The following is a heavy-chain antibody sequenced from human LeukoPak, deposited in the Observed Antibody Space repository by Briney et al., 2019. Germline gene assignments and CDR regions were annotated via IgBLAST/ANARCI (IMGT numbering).Heavy chain of an antibody. J-gene: IGHJ2*01. CDR2: ISYDGSNK. V-gene: IGHV3-30*04. Sequence: GGSLRLSCAASGFTFSGSAIHWVRQSSGKGLEWVAVISYDGSNKYYADSVKGRFTISRDNSKNTLYLQMNSLRAEDTAVYYCAKDSLLGAYGYYDLWGRGTLVTVSS. CDR1: GFTFSGSA. CDR3: AKDSLLGAYGYYDL. D-gene: IGHD3-16*01.